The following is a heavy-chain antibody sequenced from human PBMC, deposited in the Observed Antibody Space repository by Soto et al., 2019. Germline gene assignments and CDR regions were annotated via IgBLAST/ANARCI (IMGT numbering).Heavy chain of an antibody. CDR1: GGTFSSYA. V-gene: IGHV1-69*13. Sequence: ASVKVSCKASGGTFSSYAISWVRQAPGQGLEWMGGIIPIFGTANYAQKFQGRVTITADESTSTAYMELSSLRSEDTAVYYCARVSRAIVVPAARTPTSDLNWFDPWGQGTLVTVSS. CDR2: IIPIFGTA. D-gene: IGHD2-2*01. CDR3: ARVSRAIVVPAARTPTSDLNWFDP. J-gene: IGHJ5*02.